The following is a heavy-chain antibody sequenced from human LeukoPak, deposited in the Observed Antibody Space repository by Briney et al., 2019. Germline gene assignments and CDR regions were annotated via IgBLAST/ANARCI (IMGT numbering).Heavy chain of an antibody. CDR1: GFTFSGYW. CDR3: TPMDGP. Sequence: GGSLRLSCAASGFTFSGYWMTWVRQAPGKGLEWVGLIRSKTDGGTTDYAAPVKGRFIISGDDSKNTLFLQMNSLITEDTAVYYCTPMDGPWGQGTLVTVSS. J-gene: IGHJ5*02. CDR2: IRSKTDGGTT. D-gene: IGHD3/OR15-3a*01. V-gene: IGHV3-15*01.